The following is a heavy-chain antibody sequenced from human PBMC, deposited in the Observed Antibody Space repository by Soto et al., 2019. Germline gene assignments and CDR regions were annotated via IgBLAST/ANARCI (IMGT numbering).Heavy chain of an antibody. CDR2: ISWNSGNL. Sequence: EVQLVESGGGVVQPGSSLRLSCAASGFTFDDYAMHWVRQGPGKGLEWVSSISWNSGNLGYADSVKGRFTISRDNAKNLLYLQMTSLRCEETALYYWATGALTAVCAFDDYWGQGTLVTVSS. CDR1: GFTFDDYA. V-gene: IGHV3-9*01. CDR3: ATGALTAVCAFDDY. J-gene: IGHJ4*02. D-gene: IGHD4-17*01.